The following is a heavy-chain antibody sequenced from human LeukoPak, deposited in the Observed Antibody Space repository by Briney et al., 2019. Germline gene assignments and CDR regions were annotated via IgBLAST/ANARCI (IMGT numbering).Heavy chain of an antibody. CDR2: ITSKTDGETV. Sequence: GGSLRLSCVGSGFTFSNAWINWVRQAPGKGLEWVGRITSKTDGETVNYGAPVKGRFTISRDDSRNTLYLQMNSLKTEDTGMYYCTTLYRLDPWGQGTLVTVSS. CDR3: TTLYRLDP. V-gene: IGHV3-15*01. J-gene: IGHJ5*02. CDR1: GFTFSNAW. D-gene: IGHD1-14*01.